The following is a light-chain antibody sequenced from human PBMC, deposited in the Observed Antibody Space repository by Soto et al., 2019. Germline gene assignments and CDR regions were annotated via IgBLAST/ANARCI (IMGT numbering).Light chain of an antibody. V-gene: IGLV2-14*02. CDR2: AGH. J-gene: IGLJ1*01. CDR1: SGFGGIFSL. CDR3: SLYIVSTIYV. Sequence: LAQPASVSGSRGQSITISCAGPSGFGGIFSLVSWYQQHPGKASKVMITAGHRRPSGVNDRFSSSISVKSASVKISGLQDDDVAAYYCSLYIVSTIYVVGTGTKVTVL.